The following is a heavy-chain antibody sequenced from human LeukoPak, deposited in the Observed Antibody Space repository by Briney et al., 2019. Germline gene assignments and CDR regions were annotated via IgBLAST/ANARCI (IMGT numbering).Heavy chain of an antibody. V-gene: IGHV3-30*04. Sequence: GGSLRLPCAASGFTFSSYAMHWVRQAPGKGLEWVAVISYDGSNKYYADSVKGRFTISRDNSKNTLYLQMNSLRAEDTAVYYCARDMGGVVVVAATAFDYWGQGTLVTVSS. CDR3: ARDMGGVVVVAATAFDY. J-gene: IGHJ4*02. CDR1: GFTFSSYA. D-gene: IGHD2-15*01. CDR2: ISYDGSNK.